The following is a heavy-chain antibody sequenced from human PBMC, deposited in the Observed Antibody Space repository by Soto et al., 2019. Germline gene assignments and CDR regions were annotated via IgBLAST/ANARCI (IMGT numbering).Heavy chain of an antibody. J-gene: IGHJ4*02. V-gene: IGHV3-23*01. Sequence: EVQLLESGGGLVQPGGSLRSPVAAPGFSFSTYTMSWVPRPPGRGRDWVSAISGSGGSPSYADSVQGRFTISRDNPKKTLYLQMNSLRAEDTAVYYCAKARCTTSNCYVPDYWGQGTLVTVSS. CDR3: AKARCTTSNCYVPDY. D-gene: IGHD2-8*01. CDR1: GFSFSTYT. CDR2: ISGSGGSP.